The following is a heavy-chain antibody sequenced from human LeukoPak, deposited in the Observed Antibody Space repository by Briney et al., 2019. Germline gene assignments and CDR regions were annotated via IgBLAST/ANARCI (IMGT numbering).Heavy chain of an antibody. CDR1: GGSISSSSYY. CDR2: IYYSGST. Sequence: KTSETLSLTCTVSGGSISSSSYYWGWIRQPPGKGLEWIGSIYYSGSTYYNPSLKSRVTVSVDTSKNQFSLKLSSVTAADTAVHYCARHLKVATYYYDGPGYWGQGTLVTVSS. V-gene: IGHV4-39*01. CDR3: ARHLKVATYYYDGPGY. D-gene: IGHD3-22*01. J-gene: IGHJ4*02.